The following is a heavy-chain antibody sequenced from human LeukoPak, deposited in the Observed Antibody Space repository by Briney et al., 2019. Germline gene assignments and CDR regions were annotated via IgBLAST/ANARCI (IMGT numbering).Heavy chain of an antibody. CDR1: GFTFNSYA. V-gene: IGHV3-30*04. CDR3: ARDSGYGFWSGYFAIDY. D-gene: IGHD3-3*01. J-gene: IGHJ4*02. Sequence: GRSLRLSCAASGFTFNSYAMHWVRQAPGKGLQWVAVISYDGRNDKYYADSVKGRFTISRDNSKNTPYVQMNSLRAEDTAVYYCARDSGYGFWSGYFAIDYWGQGTLVTVSS. CDR2: ISYDGRNDK.